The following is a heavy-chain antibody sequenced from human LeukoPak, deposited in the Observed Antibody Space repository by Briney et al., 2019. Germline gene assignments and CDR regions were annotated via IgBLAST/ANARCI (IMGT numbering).Heavy chain of an antibody. CDR1: GDSVSSNSAA. D-gene: IGHD2-8*01. CDR3: ARGRVYARGYYYYMDV. J-gene: IGHJ6*03. Sequence: SQTLSLTCAISGDSVSSNSAAWNWIRQSPSRGLEWLGRTYYRSKWYNDYAVSVKSRITINPDTSKNQFSLQLNSVTPEDTAVYYCARGRVYARGYYYYMDVWGKGTTVTVSS. V-gene: IGHV6-1*01. CDR2: TYYRSKWYN.